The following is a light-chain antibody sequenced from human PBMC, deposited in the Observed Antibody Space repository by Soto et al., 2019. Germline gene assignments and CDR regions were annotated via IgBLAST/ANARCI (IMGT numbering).Light chain of an antibody. CDR2: EVS. CDR1: SSDVGGYNY. CDR3: SSYTSSSTLV. Sequence: QSVLTQPASVSGSPGQSITISCTGTSSDVGGYNYVSWYQLHPGKAPKLIIYEVSNRPSGVSNRFSGSKSGNTASLTISGLQAEDEADYYCSSYTSSSTLVFGTGTKVTVL. J-gene: IGLJ1*01. V-gene: IGLV2-14*01.